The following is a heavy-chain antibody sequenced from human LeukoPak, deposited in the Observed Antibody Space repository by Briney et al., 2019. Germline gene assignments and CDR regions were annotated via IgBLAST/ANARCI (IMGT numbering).Heavy chain of an antibody. D-gene: IGHD3-22*01. Sequence: GSLRLSCAASGFTFSSYWMSWVRQAPGKGLEWIGEINHSGSTNYNPSLKSRVTISVDTSKNQFSLKLSSVTAADTAVYYCARGRSLYYELYFDYWGQGTLVTVSS. CDR2: INHSGST. CDR1: GFTFSSYW. J-gene: IGHJ4*02. V-gene: IGHV4-34*01. CDR3: ARGRSLYYELYFDY.